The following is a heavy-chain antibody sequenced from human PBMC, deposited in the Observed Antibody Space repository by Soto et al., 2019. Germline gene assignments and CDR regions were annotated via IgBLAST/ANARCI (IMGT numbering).Heavy chain of an antibody. D-gene: IGHD5-12*01. CDR1: GGTFSSYA. J-gene: IGHJ5*02. V-gene: IGHV1-69*01. Sequence: QVQLVQSGAEVKKPGSSVKVSCKASGGTFSSYAISWVRQAPGQGLEWMGGIIPLFGTANYAQKFQGRVTITADESTSTAYMELSSLRSEDTAVYYCARVGVEMATLGWFDPWGQGTLVTVSS. CDR3: ARVGVEMATLGWFDP. CDR2: IIPLFGTA.